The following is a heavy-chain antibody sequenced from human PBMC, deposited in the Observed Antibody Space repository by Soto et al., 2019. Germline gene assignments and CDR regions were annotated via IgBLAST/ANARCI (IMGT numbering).Heavy chain of an antibody. CDR2: ISAYNGNT. D-gene: IGHD1-7*01. Sequence: SVKVSFKASGYTFTSYGISLVLQAPGQVLEWMGWISAYNGNTNYAQKLQGRVTMTTDTSTSTAYMELRSLRSDDTAVYYCARVGGGPGTSPWGQGTLVTVSS. CDR1: GYTFTSYG. CDR3: ARVGGGPGTSP. V-gene: IGHV1-18*04. J-gene: IGHJ5*02.